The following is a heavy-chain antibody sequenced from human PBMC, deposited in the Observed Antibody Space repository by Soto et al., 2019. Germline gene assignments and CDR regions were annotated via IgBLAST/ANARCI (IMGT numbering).Heavy chain of an antibody. CDR1: GFTFSSYG. Sequence: QVQLVESGGGVVQPGRSLRLSCAASGFTFSSYGMHWVRQAPGKGLEWVAVIWYDGSNKYYADSVKGRFTISRDNSKNTLYLQINSMRAEDTAVYYCARVLRSSPWSSLGYWGQGILVTVSS. J-gene: IGHJ4*02. CDR3: ARVLRSSPWSSLGY. D-gene: IGHD1-26*01. CDR2: IWYDGSNK. V-gene: IGHV3-33*01.